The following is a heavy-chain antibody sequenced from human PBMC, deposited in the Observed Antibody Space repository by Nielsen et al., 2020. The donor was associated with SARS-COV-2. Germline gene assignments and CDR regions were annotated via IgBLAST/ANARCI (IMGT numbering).Heavy chain of an antibody. CDR2: INHSGST. CDR1: GGSFSGYY. CDR3: ARGGEQLGYYYYYYMDV. Sequence: SETLSLTCAVYGGSFSGYYWSWIRQPPGKGLEWIGEINHSGSTNYNPSLKSRVTISVDTSKNQFSLKLSPVTAADTAVYYCARGGEQLGYYYYYYMDVWGKGTTVTVSS. J-gene: IGHJ6*03. V-gene: IGHV4-34*01. D-gene: IGHD6-6*01.